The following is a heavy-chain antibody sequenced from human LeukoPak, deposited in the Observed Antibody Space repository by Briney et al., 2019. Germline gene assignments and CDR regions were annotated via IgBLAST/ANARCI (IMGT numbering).Heavy chain of an antibody. V-gene: IGHV4-59*12. Sequence: SETLSLTCTVSGGSISSYYWSWIRQPPGKGLEWIGYIYYSGSTNYNPSLKSRVTISVDTSKNQFSLKLSSVTAADTAVYYCARDAAAGPNPPNDYWGQGTLVTVSS. J-gene: IGHJ4*02. CDR3: ARDAAAGPNPPNDY. CDR2: IYYSGST. CDR1: GGSISSYY. D-gene: IGHD6-13*01.